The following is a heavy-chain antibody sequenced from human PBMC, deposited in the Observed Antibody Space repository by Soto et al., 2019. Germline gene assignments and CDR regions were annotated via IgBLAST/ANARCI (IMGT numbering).Heavy chain of an antibody. CDR1: GFTFSTYW. Sequence: PGGSLRLSCTASGFTFSTYWMHWVRQTPGKGLLWVSRINADGSSTDYADSVKGRFTISRDNAKNTLYLQMNSLRAEDTALYYCARYCTGGSCSHGFDYWGQGGMVTVSS. J-gene: IGHJ4*02. CDR3: ARYCTGGSCSHGFDY. D-gene: IGHD2-15*01. CDR2: INADGSST. V-gene: IGHV3-74*01.